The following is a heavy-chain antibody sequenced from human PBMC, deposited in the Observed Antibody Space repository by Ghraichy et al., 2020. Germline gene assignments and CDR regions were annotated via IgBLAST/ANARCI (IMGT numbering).Heavy chain of an antibody. CDR2: INHSGST. J-gene: IGHJ6*02. Sequence: SETLSLTCAVYGGSFSGYYWSWIRQPPGKGLEWIGEINHSGSTNYNPSLKSRVTISVDTSKNQFSLKLSSVTAADTAVYYCARGSTRRSHGMVRGNYYYGMDVWGQGTTVTVSS. CDR3: ARGSTRRSHGMVRGNYYYGMDV. V-gene: IGHV4-34*01. D-gene: IGHD3-10*01. CDR1: GGSFSGYY.